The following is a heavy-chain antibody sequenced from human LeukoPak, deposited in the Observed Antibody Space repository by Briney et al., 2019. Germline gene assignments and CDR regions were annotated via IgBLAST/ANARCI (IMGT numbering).Heavy chain of an antibody. J-gene: IGHJ3*02. D-gene: IGHD4-11*01. CDR2: ISYAGGNK. CDR3: ARGQHRVTYSDDAFDI. V-gene: IGHV3-30-3*01. Sequence: PGGSLRLSCAPSGFTFSSYAMHWVRQAPGKGLEWVAVISYAGGNKFYADSVRGRVTISRDNSKNTLYLQMNNLKTEDTAVYYCARGQHRVTYSDDAFDIWGQGTMVTVSS. CDR1: GFTFSSYA.